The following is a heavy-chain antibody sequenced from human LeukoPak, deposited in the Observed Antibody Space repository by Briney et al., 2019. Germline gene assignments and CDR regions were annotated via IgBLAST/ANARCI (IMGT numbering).Heavy chain of an antibody. J-gene: IGHJ6*02. Sequence: SETLSLTCTVSGGSISSGRYYWSWLRQPAGKGLEWIGRIHTNGSTNYNPSLKSRVNISVGTYKSQSSLKLNSVTAADTAVYYCARDWGPYNNVLLWFGEPHYYYGMDVWGQGTTVTVSS. CDR2: IHTNGST. V-gene: IGHV4-61*02. D-gene: IGHD3-10*01. CDR3: ARDWGPYNNVLLWFGEPHYYYGMDV. CDR1: GGSISSGRYY.